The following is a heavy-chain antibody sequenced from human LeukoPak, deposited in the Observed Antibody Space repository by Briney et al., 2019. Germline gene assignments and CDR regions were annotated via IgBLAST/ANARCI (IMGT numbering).Heavy chain of an antibody. J-gene: IGHJ6*03. D-gene: IGHD4-23*01. Sequence: APVKVSCKASGYTFTGYNIHWVRQAPGQGLQWMGWVNPNSGGTVYAQNLKGRVIMTRDTSVSTAYMELSGLNSDDTSIYYCARLSGRGGNYYGDHYFLDVWGTGTTVTISS. CDR3: ARLSGRGGNYYGDHYFLDV. V-gene: IGHV1-2*02. CDR1: GYTFTGYN. CDR2: VNPNSGGT.